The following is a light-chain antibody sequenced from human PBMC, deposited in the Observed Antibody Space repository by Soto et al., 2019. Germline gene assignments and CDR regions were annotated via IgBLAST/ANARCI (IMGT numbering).Light chain of an antibody. J-gene: IGKJ5*01. V-gene: IGKV2-28*01. Sequence: DFVMTQSPLSLPVTPGEPASISCRSSQSLLHRNGYNYLDWYLQKPGQSPQLVIYLGSNRASGVPDRFSASGSGTDFTLKISRVEAEDVGVYYCMRVLQTPITFGQGTRLEIK. CDR3: MRVLQTPIT. CDR1: QSLLHRNGYNY. CDR2: LGS.